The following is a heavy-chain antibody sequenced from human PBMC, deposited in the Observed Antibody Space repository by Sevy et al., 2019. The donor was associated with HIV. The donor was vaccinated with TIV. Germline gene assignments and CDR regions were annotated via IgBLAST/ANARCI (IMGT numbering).Heavy chain of an antibody. CDR2: ISRSGFDI. V-gene: IGHV3-11*01. D-gene: IGHD6-25*01. J-gene: IGHJ6*02. Sequence: GGCLRLSCEASGLILSDHYMNWIHQVPGKGLEWVSYISRSGFDIYYTDSVRGRFTISRDTAKNLLYLQMNSLRVEDTGVYYCGRDPASIYDYDAYGMDFWGHGTTVTVSS. CDR3: GRDPASIYDYDAYGMDF. CDR1: GLILSDHY.